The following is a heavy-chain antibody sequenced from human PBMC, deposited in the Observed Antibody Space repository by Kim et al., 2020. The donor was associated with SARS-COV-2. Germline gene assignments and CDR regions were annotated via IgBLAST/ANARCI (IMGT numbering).Heavy chain of an antibody. Sequence: ASVKVSCKASGYTFTSYAMHWVRQAPGQRLEWMGWINAGNGNTKYSQKFQGRVTITRDTSASTAYMELSSLRSEDTAVYYCARDGGNTVTTNWFDPWGQGTLVTVSS. D-gene: IGHD4-17*01. V-gene: IGHV1-3*01. CDR2: INAGNGNT. CDR3: ARDGGNTVTTNWFDP. CDR1: GYTFTSYA. J-gene: IGHJ5*02.